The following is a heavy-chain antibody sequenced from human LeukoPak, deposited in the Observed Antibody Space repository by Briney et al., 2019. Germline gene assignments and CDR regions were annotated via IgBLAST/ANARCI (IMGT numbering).Heavy chain of an antibody. CDR1: GFTFSNAW. CDR3: TTSTREDFDY. V-gene: IGHV3-15*01. CDR2: IKSKTDGGTT. Sequence: PGGSLILSSAASGFTFSNAWMSWVRQAPGEGLEWVGRIKSKTDGGTTDYAAPVKGRFTISRDDSKNTLYLQMNSLKTKDTAVYYCTTSTREDFDYWGQGTLVTVSS. J-gene: IGHJ4*02.